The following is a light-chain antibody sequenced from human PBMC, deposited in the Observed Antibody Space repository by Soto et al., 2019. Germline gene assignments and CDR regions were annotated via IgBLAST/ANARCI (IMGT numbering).Light chain of an antibody. V-gene: IGKV3-11*01. CDR3: QQRSNWPIT. Sequence: EIVLTQSLATLSLSPGERATLSCRASQSVRSFLTWYQQRPGQAPRLLIYDASKRASGIPARFSGSGSGTDFNLTISSLEPEDFAVYYCQQRSNWPITFGQGTRLEIK. CDR2: DAS. CDR1: QSVRSF. J-gene: IGKJ5*01.